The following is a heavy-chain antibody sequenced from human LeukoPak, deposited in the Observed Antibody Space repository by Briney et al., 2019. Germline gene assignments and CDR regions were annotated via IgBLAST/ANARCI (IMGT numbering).Heavy chain of an antibody. CDR3: TTLTTTYYYGVDV. J-gene: IGHJ6*02. Sequence: GGSLRLSCAASGFTFSNAWMSWVRQAPGKGLEWVGRIKSKADGGTTDYDAPVKGRFTISRDDSKNILYLQMNSLTTEDTAVYYCTTLTTTYYYGVDVWGQGTTVTASS. D-gene: IGHD3-3*01. CDR1: GFTFSNAW. V-gene: IGHV3-15*01. CDR2: IKSKADGGTT.